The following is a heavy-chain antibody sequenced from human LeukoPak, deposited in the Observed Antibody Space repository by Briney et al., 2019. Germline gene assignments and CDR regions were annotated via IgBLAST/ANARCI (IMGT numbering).Heavy chain of an antibody. V-gene: IGHV1-18*01. CDR1: GYTFTNYA. D-gene: IGHD2-8*01. CDR2: ISAYNGNT. J-gene: IGHJ4*02. Sequence: ASVKVSCKGSGYTFTNYAISWVRQAPGQGLEWMGWISAYNGNTNYAQNVQGRVTMTTDTSTSTAYMELRSLRSDDTAVYYCAFIPYCTTITCYFLDYWGQGTLVTVSS. CDR3: AFIPYCTTITCYFLDY.